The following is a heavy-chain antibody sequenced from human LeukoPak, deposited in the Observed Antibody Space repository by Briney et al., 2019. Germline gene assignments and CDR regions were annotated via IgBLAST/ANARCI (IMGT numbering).Heavy chain of an antibody. J-gene: IGHJ4*02. Sequence: PGRSLRLSCATSGFTFDDYAMHWVRQAPGKGLEWVSGVSWNSGSIVYADSVKGRFTISRDNSKNTLYLQMDSLKPDDTAVYYCAKDRPLYSGSQHFDFWGQGTLVTVS. D-gene: IGHD1-26*01. CDR1: GFTFDDYA. CDR3: AKDRPLYSGSQHFDF. V-gene: IGHV3-9*01. CDR2: VSWNSGSI.